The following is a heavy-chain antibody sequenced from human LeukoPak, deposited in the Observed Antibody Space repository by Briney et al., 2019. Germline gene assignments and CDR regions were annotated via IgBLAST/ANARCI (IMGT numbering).Heavy chain of an antibody. CDR2: IYYSGST. V-gene: IGHV4-31*03. CDR3: ARATAMVTYYFDY. Sequence: SETLSLTCTVSGGSISSGGYYWSWIRQHPGKGLERIGYIYYSGSTYYNPSLKSRVTISVDTSKNQFSLKLSSVTAADTAVYYCARATAMVTYYFDYWGQGTLVTVSS. CDR1: GGSISSGGYY. J-gene: IGHJ4*02. D-gene: IGHD5-18*01.